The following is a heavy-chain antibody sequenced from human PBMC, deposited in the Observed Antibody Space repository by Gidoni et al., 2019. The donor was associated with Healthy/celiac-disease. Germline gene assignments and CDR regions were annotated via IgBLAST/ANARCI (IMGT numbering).Heavy chain of an antibody. CDR1: GGSISSLSYY. Sequence: QLQLQESCPGLVKPSETLSLTCTISGGSISSLSYYWGWIRQPPGKVLAWIGSIYYSGSTDYNPSLKSRVTISVYTSKNQFSLNLSSVTAADTAVYYCARHPESYWFDPWGQGTLVTVSS. CDR3: ARHPESYWFDP. J-gene: IGHJ5*02. CDR2: IYYSGST. V-gene: IGHV4-39*01.